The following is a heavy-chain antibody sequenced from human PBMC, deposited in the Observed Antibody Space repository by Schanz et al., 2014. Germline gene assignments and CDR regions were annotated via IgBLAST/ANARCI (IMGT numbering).Heavy chain of an antibody. Sequence: EVQLVESGGTLVQPGGSLSLSCAASGFKFENYAMNWVRQAPGKGLEWVSSLDRSGGKTYYADSVTGRFTISRANSKKTLYLQMSSLTAEDTAVYYCARDKDVISTHFYSPFYFYVMDVWGQGTTVTVSS. CDR1: GFKFENYA. CDR3: ARDKDVISTHFYSPFYFYVMDV. J-gene: IGHJ6*02. D-gene: IGHD3-3*02. CDR2: LDRSGGKT. V-gene: IGHV3-23*04.